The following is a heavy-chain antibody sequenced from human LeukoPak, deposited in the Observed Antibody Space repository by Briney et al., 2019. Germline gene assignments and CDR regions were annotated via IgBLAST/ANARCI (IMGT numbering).Heavy chain of an antibody. V-gene: IGHV5-51*01. J-gene: IGHJ4*02. CDR2: LYPDDSDA. CDR3: ARHRGYGGDYDY. D-gene: IGHD2-21*01. Sequence: GESLKISCKGSGYTFHNYWIAWVRQMPGKGLEWMGILYPDDSDARYSPSFQGQVSISADKPITTAYLQWSSLKASDTAMYYCARHRGYGGDYDYWGQGTLVTVSS. CDR1: GYTFHNYW.